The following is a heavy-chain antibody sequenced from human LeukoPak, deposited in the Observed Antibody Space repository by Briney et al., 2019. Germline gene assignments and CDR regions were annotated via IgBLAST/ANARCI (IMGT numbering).Heavy chain of an antibody. CDR2: FDPEDGET. CDR1: GYTLTELS. V-gene: IGHV1-24*01. CDR3: ATPPRGYSGSFDAFDI. Sequence: ASVKVSCKVSGYTLTELSMHWVRQAPGKGLEWMGGFDPEDGETIYAQKFQGRVTMTEDTPTDTAYMELSSLRSEDTAVYYCATPPRGYSGSFDAFDIWGQGTMVTVSS. D-gene: IGHD1-26*01. J-gene: IGHJ3*02.